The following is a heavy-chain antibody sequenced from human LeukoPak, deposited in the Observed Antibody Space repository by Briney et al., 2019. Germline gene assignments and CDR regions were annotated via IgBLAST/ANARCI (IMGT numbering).Heavy chain of an antibody. V-gene: IGHV4-34*01. J-gene: IGHJ5*02. CDR1: GGSFSGYY. CDR2: INHSGST. Sequence: PSETLSLTCAVYGGSFSGYYWSWIRQPPGKGLEWIGEINHSGSTNYNPSLKSRVTVSVDTSKNQFSLKLSSVTAADTAVYYCARVRYCSSTSCPWGQGTLVTVSS. D-gene: IGHD2-2*01. CDR3: ARVRYCSSTSCP.